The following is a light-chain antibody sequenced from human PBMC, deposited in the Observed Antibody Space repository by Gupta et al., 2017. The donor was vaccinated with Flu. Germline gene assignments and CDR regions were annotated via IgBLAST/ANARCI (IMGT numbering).Light chain of an antibody. J-gene: IGKJ1*01. CDR2: GAA. CDR1: QRIRSNY. V-gene: IGKV3-20*01. CDR3: QQGWDEPPWT. Sequence: EIVLTQSPSTLPFSPGERPTLSCRASQRIRSNYLAWYQQRPGQAPRRLIYGAASRATGLPDRCSGRWSGTDVTRTISRLEPEEFAVYYCQQGWDEPPWTVGEGTKVEIK.